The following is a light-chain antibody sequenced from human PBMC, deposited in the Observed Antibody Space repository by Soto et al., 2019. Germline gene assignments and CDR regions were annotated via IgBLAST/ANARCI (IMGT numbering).Light chain of an antibody. CDR1: SSDVGGYNY. J-gene: IGLJ1*01. CDR3: NSYTSSSALV. CDR2: DVT. Sequence: QSALAQPASVSGSPGQSITISCTGTSSDVGGYNYVSWYQQHPGKAPKIMIYDVTNRPSGVSNRFSGSKSGNTASLTIPGLQAEDEADYYCNSYTSSSALVFGTGTKLTVL. V-gene: IGLV2-14*03.